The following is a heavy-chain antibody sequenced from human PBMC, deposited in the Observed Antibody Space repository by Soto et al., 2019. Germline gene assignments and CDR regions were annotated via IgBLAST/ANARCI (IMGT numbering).Heavy chain of an antibody. CDR1: GFTFSNAW. CDR3: TTDHAHYSYYGMDV. V-gene: IGHV3-15*01. CDR2: IKSKTDGGTT. Sequence: EVQLVESGGGLVKPGGSLRLSCAASGFTFSNAWMSWVRQAPGKGLEWVGRIKSKTDGGTTDYAAPVKGRFTISRDDSKNTLYLQMNSLKTEDTAVYYCTTDHAHYSYYGMDVWGQGTTVTVSS. J-gene: IGHJ6*02.